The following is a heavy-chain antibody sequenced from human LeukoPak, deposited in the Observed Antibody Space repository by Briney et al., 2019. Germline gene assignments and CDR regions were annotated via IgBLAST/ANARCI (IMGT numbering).Heavy chain of an antibody. Sequence: GASVKVACKASGYTFNIYGFCWVRQPPGQGLEWMGWLSAYNGNTNYAQKLQGRVTMTTDTSTSTAYMELRSLRSDDTAVYYCARDLGQLDHTAMAIDYWGQGNLVTVSS. J-gene: IGHJ4*02. CDR2: LSAYNGNT. CDR1: GYTFNIYG. D-gene: IGHD5-18*01. V-gene: IGHV1-18*01. CDR3: ARDLGQLDHTAMAIDY.